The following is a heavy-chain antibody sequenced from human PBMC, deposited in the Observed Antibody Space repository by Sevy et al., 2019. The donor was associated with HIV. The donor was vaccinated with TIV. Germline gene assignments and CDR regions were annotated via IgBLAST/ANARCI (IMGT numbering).Heavy chain of an antibody. V-gene: IGHV3-23*01. D-gene: IGHD3-3*01. J-gene: IGHJ3*02. CDR3: AKFFPHDAFDI. Sequence: GGSLRLSCAASRFTFSSYVMSWVRLAPGKGLEWVSAISAGGSTFYADFVKARFTISRDNSKNTLYLQMNSLRVEDTAVYYCAKFFPHDAFDIWGQGTMVTVSS. CDR1: RFTFSSYV. CDR2: ISAGGST.